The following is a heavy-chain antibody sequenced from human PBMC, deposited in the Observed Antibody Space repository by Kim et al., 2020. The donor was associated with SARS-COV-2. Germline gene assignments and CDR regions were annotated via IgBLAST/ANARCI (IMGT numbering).Heavy chain of an antibody. J-gene: IGHJ1*01. Sequence: SETLSLTCAVYGGSFSGYYWSWIRQPPGKGLEWIGEINHSGSTNYNPSLKSRVTISVDTSKNQFSLKLSSVTAADTAVYYCARSSIAARRGYFQHWGQGALVTVSS. CDR1: GGSFSGYY. D-gene: IGHD6-6*01. CDR2: INHSGST. CDR3: ARSSIAARRGYFQH. V-gene: IGHV4-34*01.